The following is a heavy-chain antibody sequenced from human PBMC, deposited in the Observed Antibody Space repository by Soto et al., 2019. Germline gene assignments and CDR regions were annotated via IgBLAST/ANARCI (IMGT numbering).Heavy chain of an antibody. J-gene: IGHJ5*02. CDR2: ISYDRSNK. D-gene: IGHD6-13*01. V-gene: IGHV3-30*18. CDR1: GFTFSSYG. Sequence: VESLRLSCAASGFTFSSYGMHWVRQAPGKGLEWVAVISYDRSNKYYADSVKGRFTISRDNSKNTLYLQMNSLRAEDTAVYYCAKDNGIAAAGTRLWFDPWGQGTLVTVSS. CDR3: AKDNGIAAAGTRLWFDP.